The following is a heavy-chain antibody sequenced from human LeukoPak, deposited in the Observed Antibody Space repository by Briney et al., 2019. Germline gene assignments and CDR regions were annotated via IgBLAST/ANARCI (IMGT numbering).Heavy chain of an antibody. Sequence: GGSLRLSCVASGFIFINAWMAWVRPAAGKGMEWVGRIKAKAHGGTIEYAAPVKGRFTIARDDSKNTLYLQMNSLKTEDTAVYYCTTDGVGVEGATYDNWGQGTLVSVSS. CDR1: GFIFINAW. J-gene: IGHJ4*02. V-gene: IGHV3-15*01. D-gene: IGHD1-26*01. CDR2: IKAKAHGGTI. CDR3: TTDGVGVEGATYDN.